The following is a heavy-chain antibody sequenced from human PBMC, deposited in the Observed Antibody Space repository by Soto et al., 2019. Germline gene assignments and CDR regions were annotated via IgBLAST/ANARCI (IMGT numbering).Heavy chain of an antibody. Sequence: SATLSLTCAVSGYSISSGGYYWSWIRQHPGKGLEWIGYIYYSGSTYYNPSLKSRVTISVDTSKNQFSLKLSSVTAADTAVYYCARSYGSGYYGALDIWGQGTMVTVSS. V-gene: IGHV4-31*11. CDR2: IYYSGST. CDR3: ARSYGSGYYGALDI. CDR1: GYSISSGGYY. J-gene: IGHJ3*02. D-gene: IGHD3-22*01.